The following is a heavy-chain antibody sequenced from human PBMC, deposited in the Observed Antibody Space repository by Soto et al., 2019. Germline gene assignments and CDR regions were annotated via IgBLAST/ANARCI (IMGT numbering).Heavy chain of an antibody. D-gene: IGHD4-17*01. V-gene: IGHV3-9*01. CDR1: GFSFSDYY. Sequence: GGSLRLSCAASGFSFSDYYMHWVRQAPGKGLEWVSGISWNSGSIGYADSVKGRFTISRDNAKNSLYLQMNSLRAEDTALYYCAKSPSYYGDFDYWGQGTLVTVSS. CDR2: ISWNSGSI. J-gene: IGHJ4*02. CDR3: AKSPSYYGDFDY.